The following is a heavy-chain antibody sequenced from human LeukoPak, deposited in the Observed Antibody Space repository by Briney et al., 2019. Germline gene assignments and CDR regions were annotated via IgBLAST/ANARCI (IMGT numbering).Heavy chain of an antibody. J-gene: IGHJ4*02. Sequence: GGSLRLSCKGSGFSFTSYWIGWVRQMPGKGLEWMGIIYPGDSDTRYSPSFQGQVTISADKSISTAYLQWSSPKASDSAMSYCASIQDTAMVGWYWGQGTLVTVSS. CDR2: IYPGDSDT. CDR3: ASIQDTAMVGWY. V-gene: IGHV5-51*01. D-gene: IGHD5-18*01. CDR1: GFSFTSYW.